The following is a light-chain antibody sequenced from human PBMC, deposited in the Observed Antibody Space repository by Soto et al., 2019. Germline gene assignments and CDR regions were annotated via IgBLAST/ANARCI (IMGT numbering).Light chain of an antibody. V-gene: IGKV1-5*01. CDR3: QHYSSYLVT. CDR1: QNIGRW. Sequence: DILMTQSPSTLSASVGDRVTITCRASQNIGRWLAWLQQKPGKAPNLLIYGVSSLESGVPSRFSGSGSGTEFTLTISSLQHDDFATYYCQHYSSYLVTFGGGTKVEIK. J-gene: IGKJ4*01. CDR2: GVS.